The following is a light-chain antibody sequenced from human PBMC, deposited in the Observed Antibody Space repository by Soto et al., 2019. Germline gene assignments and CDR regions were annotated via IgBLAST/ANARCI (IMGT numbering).Light chain of an antibody. V-gene: IGLV1-44*01. Sequence: QSVLTQPPSASGTPGQRVTISCSGSSSNIGSNTVNWYQQLPGTAPKLLIYSNNQRPSGVPDRFSGSNSGTSASLAISGLQSEDEADYYCAAWDDSLNGLVVFGGGTQLTVL. CDR1: SSNIGSNT. CDR2: SNN. CDR3: AAWDDSLNGLVV. J-gene: IGLJ2*01.